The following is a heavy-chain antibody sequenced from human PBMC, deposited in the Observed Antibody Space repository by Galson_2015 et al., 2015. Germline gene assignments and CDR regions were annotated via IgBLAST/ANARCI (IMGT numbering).Heavy chain of an antibody. CDR3: AREGAAAGNFDY. J-gene: IGHJ4*02. Sequence: TLSLTCTVSGGSISSGDYYWSWIRQPPGKGLEWIGYIYYSGSTYYNPSLKSRVTISVDTSKNQFSLKLSSVTAADTAVYYCAREGAAAGNFDYWGQGTLVTVSS. CDR2: IYYSGST. V-gene: IGHV4-30-4*01. D-gene: IGHD6-13*01. CDR1: GGSISSGDYY.